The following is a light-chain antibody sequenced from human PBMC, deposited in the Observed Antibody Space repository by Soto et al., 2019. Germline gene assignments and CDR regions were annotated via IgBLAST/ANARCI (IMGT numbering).Light chain of an antibody. CDR3: QSYDSSLSGPV. Sequence: QSVLTQPPSVSGAPGQRVNISCTGSSSNIGAGYDVHWYQQLPGTAPKLLIYGNSNRPSGVPDRFSGSKSGTSASLAITGLQAEDEADYYCQSYDSSLSGPVFGGGTKLTVL. J-gene: IGLJ2*01. V-gene: IGLV1-40*01. CDR2: GNS. CDR1: SSNIGAGYD.